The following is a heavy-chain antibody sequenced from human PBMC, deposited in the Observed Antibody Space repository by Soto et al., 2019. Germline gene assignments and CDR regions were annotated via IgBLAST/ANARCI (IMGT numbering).Heavy chain of an antibody. CDR3: ARDKYSSVYFVKWFEP. CDR2: ISHDGINK. J-gene: IGHJ5*02. Sequence: QVRLVESGGGVVQPGRSLRLSCTASGFSFSSYAMYWFRQPPGKGLEWVAVISHDGINKHYADSVKGRVTVSRDNSNHSLDLQLNSLRGEDTAMYYCARDKYSSVYFVKWFEPWGQGTLVTVSS. CDR1: GFSFSSYA. D-gene: IGHD6-19*01. V-gene: IGHV3-30-3*01.